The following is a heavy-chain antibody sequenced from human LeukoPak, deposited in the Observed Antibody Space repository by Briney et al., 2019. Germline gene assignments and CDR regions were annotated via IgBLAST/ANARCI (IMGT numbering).Heavy chain of an antibody. CDR3: ARGGPLTD. V-gene: IGHV4-59*12. CDR1: GGSISSYY. Sequence: SETLSLTCTVSGGSISSYYWSRIRQPPGKGLEWIGYIYYSGSTSYNPSLKSRVTILVDTSKNQFSLKLSSVTAADTAVYYCARGGPLTDWGQGTLVTVSS. J-gene: IGHJ4*02. CDR2: IYYSGST. D-gene: IGHD3-9*01.